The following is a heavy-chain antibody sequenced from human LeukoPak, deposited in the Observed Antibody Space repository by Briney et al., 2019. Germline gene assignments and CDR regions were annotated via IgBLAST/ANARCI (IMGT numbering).Heavy chain of an antibody. CDR1: GYTFTGYY. Sequence: ASVKVSCKASGYTFTGYYMHWVRQAPGQGLERMGWINPNSGGTNYAQKFQGRVTMTRDTSISTAYMELSRLRSDDTAVYYCARGSGYSYGSHLFDYWGQGTLVTVSS. CDR2: INPNSGGT. CDR3: ARGSGYSYGSHLFDY. D-gene: IGHD5-18*01. J-gene: IGHJ4*02. V-gene: IGHV1-2*02.